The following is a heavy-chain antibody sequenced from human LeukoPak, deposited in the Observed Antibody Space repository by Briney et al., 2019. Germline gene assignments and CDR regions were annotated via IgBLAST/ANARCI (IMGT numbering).Heavy chain of an antibody. V-gene: IGHV1-8*01. CDR2: MNPNSGNT. CDR3: ARGRGKFKWEPPGY. J-gene: IGHJ4*02. Sequence: ASVNVSCKASGYTFTSYDINGVRQATRQGLEWMGWMNPNSGNTGYAQKFQGRVTMTRNTSISTAYMELSSLRSEDTAVYYCARGRGKFKWEPPGYWGQGTLVTVSS. CDR1: GYTFTSYD. D-gene: IGHD1-26*01.